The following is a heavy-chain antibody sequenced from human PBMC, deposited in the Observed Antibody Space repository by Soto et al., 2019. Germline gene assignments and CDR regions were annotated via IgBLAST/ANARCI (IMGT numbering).Heavy chain of an antibody. D-gene: IGHD4-17*01. CDR3: VRRDFGDYADSFHP. Sequence: QVQLLESGGGLVRPGGSLRLSGAASGFSFSEYYMTWIRQAPGKGLEWLSYISNTSRTIYYAESVKGRFTISRDNAANLLYLQMKSLRAEDTAVYYCVRRDFGDYADSFHPWGRGTLVTVSS. CDR2: ISNTSRTI. J-gene: IGHJ4*03. V-gene: IGHV3-11*01. CDR1: GFSFSEYY.